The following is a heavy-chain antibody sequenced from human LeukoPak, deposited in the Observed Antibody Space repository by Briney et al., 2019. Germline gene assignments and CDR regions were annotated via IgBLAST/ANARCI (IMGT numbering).Heavy chain of an antibody. Sequence: GRSLRLSCAASGFTFSSYGMHWVRQAPGKGLEWEALIWYDGNNKYYADSVKGRFTISRDNSKNTLYLQLNSLRAEDTAVYYCARQHCSGGDCYFFDWGQGTLVTVSS. V-gene: IGHV3-33*01. CDR3: ARQHCSGGDCYFFD. D-gene: IGHD2-15*01. CDR2: IWYDGNNK. J-gene: IGHJ4*02. CDR1: GFTFSSYG.